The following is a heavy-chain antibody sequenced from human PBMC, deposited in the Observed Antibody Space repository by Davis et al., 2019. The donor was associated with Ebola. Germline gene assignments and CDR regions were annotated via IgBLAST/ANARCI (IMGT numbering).Heavy chain of an antibody. J-gene: IGHJ6*02. CDR3: ARDTKYGYGYYYYYYGMDV. CDR2: INHSGST. CDR1: GGSFGTYY. Sequence: SETLSLTCAVSGGSFGTYYWSWIRQPPGKGLEWIGEINHSGSTNYNPSLKSRVTISVDTSKNQFSLKLSSVTAADTAVYYCARDTKYGYGYYYYYYGMDVWGQGTTVTVSS. D-gene: IGHD4-17*01. V-gene: IGHV4-34*01.